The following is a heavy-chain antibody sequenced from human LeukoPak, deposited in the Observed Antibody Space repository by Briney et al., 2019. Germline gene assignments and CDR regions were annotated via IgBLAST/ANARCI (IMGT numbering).Heavy chain of an antibody. V-gene: IGHV4-39*07. J-gene: IGHJ6*03. CDR1: NGSISSRSYY. Sequence: SETLSLTCTVSNGSISSRSYYWGWIRQPPGKGLEWIGSIYYSGSTYYNPSLKSRVTISLDTSKNQFSLRLSSVTAADTAMYYCARDSDYYYYYMDVWGKGTTVIVSS. CDR3: ARDSDYYYYYMDV. CDR2: IYYSGST.